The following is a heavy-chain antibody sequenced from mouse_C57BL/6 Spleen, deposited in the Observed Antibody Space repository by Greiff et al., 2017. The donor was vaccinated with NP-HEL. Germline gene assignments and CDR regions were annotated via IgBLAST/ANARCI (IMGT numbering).Heavy chain of an antibody. J-gene: IGHJ3*01. CDR2: IDPSDSYT. CDR1: GYTFTSYW. D-gene: IGHD1-1*01. Sequence: QVQLQQPGAELVRPGTSVKLSCKASGYTFTSYWMHWVKQRPGQGLEWIGVIDPSDSYTNYNQKFKGKATLTVDTSSSTAYMQLSSLTSEDSAVYYCASLYDYGSSWFAYWGQGTLVTVSA. CDR3: ASLYDYGSSWFAY. V-gene: IGHV1-59*01.